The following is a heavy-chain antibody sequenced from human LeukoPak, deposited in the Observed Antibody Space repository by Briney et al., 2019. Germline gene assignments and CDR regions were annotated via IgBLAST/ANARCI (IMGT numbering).Heavy chain of an antibody. D-gene: IGHD4-23*01. CDR1: GGSFSGYY. Sequence: SETLSLTCAVYGGSFSGYYWSWIRQPPGKGLEWIGEINHSGSTNYNPSLKGRVTISVDTSKNQFSLKLSSVTAADTAVYYCARGGGNSVHSTSWDYWGQGTLVTVSS. CDR2: INHSGST. V-gene: IGHV4-34*01. CDR3: ARGGGNSVHSTSWDY. J-gene: IGHJ4*02.